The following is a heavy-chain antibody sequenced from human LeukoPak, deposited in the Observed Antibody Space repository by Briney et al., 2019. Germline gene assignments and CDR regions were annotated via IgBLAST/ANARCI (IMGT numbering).Heavy chain of an antibody. CDR3: GRDSGYSYGYGVDY. V-gene: IGHV4-59*01. J-gene: IGHJ4*02. D-gene: IGHD5-18*01. CDR2: ISYSGST. Sequence: SETLSLTCTVSGGSINNYYWWSWIRQPPGKGLEWIGRISYSGSTNYNPSLKSRVTISVDTSKNQFSLKLSSVTAADTAVYYCGRDSGYSYGYGVDYWGQGTLVTVSS. CDR1: GGSINNYY.